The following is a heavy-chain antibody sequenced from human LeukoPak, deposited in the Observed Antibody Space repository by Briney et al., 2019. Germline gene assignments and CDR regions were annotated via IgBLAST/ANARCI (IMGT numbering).Heavy chain of an antibody. J-gene: IGHJ3*01. CDR1: RYTYDENY. D-gene: IGHD3-22*01. CDR3: ARAGYDSTGHYDSFHF. CDR2: INPKSGAT. V-gene: IGHV1-2*02. Sequence: ASVKVSCKASRYTYDENYIHRVRQAPGQRPEWMGWINPKSGATDSAQKFQGRLTMTRDTSSATSSMDWSGLRLGDTGIYYCARAGYDSTGHYDSFHFWGQGTMVTVSS.